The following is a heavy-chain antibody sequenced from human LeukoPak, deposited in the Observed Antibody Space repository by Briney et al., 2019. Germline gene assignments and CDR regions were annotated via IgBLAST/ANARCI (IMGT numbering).Heavy chain of an antibody. CDR3: AKLPGRAADY. V-gene: IGHV3-23*01. J-gene: IGHJ4*02. CDR2: ISDSGGGT. CDR1: GFTFSSYV. Sequence: GGSLRLSCAASGFTFSSYVMNWVRQAPGKGLEWVSGISDSGGGTYYADSVKGRFTISRDNSRNTLYLQMNSLRAEDTAVYYCAKLPGRAADYWGQGTLVTVSS.